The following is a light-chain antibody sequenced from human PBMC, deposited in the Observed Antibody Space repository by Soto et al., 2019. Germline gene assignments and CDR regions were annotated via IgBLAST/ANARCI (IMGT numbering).Light chain of an antibody. Sequence: QPVLTQPPSASGSPGQSVTISCAGTSSDIGGYDYVSWYQQHPSKAPKLMIYEVTKRPSGVPDRFSGSKSGNTASLTVSGLQAEDEADYYCASYAGSTTVFGTGPKLTVL. CDR1: SSDIGGYDY. J-gene: IGLJ1*01. CDR3: ASYAGSTTV. CDR2: EVT. V-gene: IGLV2-8*01.